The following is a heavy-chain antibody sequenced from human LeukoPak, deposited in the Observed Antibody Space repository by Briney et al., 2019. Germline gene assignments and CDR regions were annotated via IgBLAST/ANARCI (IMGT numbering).Heavy chain of an antibody. D-gene: IGHD1-26*01. J-gene: IGHJ3*02. Sequence: GGSLRLSCEASGFTFSSYGMHWVRQAPGKGLEWVAFIRYDESNKYCADSVKGRFTISRDNSKNTLYLQMNSLRAEDTAVYYCARVGGGIVGAKRGAFDIWGQGTMVTVSS. CDR2: IRYDESNK. V-gene: IGHV3-30*02. CDR1: GFTFSSYG. CDR3: ARVGGGIVGAKRGAFDI.